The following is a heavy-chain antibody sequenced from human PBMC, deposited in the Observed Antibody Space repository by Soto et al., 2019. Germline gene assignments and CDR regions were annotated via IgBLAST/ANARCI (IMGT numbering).Heavy chain of an antibody. CDR2: ISGTGDST. D-gene: IGHD3-22*01. CDR3: AKDRDSSGYYYRNY. Sequence: SGGSLRLSYAASGFTFSSYAMSWVRQAPGKGLEWVSAISGTGDSTYYADSVKGRFTISRDNSKNTLYLQINSLRAEDTAVYYCAKDRDSSGYYYRNYWGQGTLVTVSS. V-gene: IGHV3-23*01. J-gene: IGHJ4*02. CDR1: GFTFSSYA.